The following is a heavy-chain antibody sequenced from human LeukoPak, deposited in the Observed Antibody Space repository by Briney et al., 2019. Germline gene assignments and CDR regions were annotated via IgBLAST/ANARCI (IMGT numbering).Heavy chain of an antibody. CDR1: GGSISSGSYY. Sequence: SQTLSLTCTVSGGSISSGSYYWSWIRQPAGKGLEWIGYIYNSGSTNYNPPLKSRVTISVDTSKNQFSLKLSSVTAADTAVYYCARVSWIAVAGTGKGEDAFDIWGQGTMVTVSS. D-gene: IGHD6-19*01. CDR2: IYNSGST. J-gene: IGHJ3*02. V-gene: IGHV4-61*09. CDR3: ARVSWIAVAGTGKGEDAFDI.